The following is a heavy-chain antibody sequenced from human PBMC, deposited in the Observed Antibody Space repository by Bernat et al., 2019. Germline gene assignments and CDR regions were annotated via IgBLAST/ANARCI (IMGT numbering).Heavy chain of an antibody. CDR3: ARGGVDNSNYGGLFDS. J-gene: IGHJ4*02. Sequence: QVQLQQWGAGLLKPSETLSLTCAVSDGAFSTYYWGWIRQPPGKVLEWIGEINHSGSNNYNPSLKSRVTMSVDTSRNRFSLKVSSVTAADSAIYFCARGGVDNSNYGGLFDSWGQGTLLTVSS. D-gene: IGHD4-4*01. CDR1: DGAFSTYY. V-gene: IGHV4-34*02. CDR2: INHSGSN.